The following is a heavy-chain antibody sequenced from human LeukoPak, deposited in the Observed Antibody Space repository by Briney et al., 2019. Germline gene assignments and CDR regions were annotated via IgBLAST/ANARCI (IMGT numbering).Heavy chain of an antibody. J-gene: IGHJ3*02. V-gene: IGHV3-7*01. CDR3: ARDHCSGGSCYSLADAFDI. CDR1: GGSISSDDYY. CDR2: IKQDGTEK. D-gene: IGHD2-15*01. Sequence: PSETLSLTCTVSGGSISSDDYYWSWIRQPPGKGLEWVANIKQDGTEKYYVDSVKGRLTISRDNAKNSLYLQMNSLRAEDTAVYYCARDHCSGGSCYSLADAFDIWGQGTLVTVSS.